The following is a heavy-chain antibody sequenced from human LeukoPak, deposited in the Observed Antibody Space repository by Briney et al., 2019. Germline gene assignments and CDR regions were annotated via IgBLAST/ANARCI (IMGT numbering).Heavy chain of an antibody. CDR2: ISGSGGST. CDR3: AKVEGMIVVVITFVFDY. J-gene: IGHJ4*02. V-gene: IGHV3-23*01. Sequence: GGSLRLSCAASGFTFSSYAMSLVRQAPGKGLEWVSAISGSGGSTYYADSVKGRFTISRDNSKNTLYLQMNSLRAEDTAVYYCAKVEGMIVVVITFVFDYWGQGTLVTVSS. D-gene: IGHD3-22*01. CDR1: GFTFSSYA.